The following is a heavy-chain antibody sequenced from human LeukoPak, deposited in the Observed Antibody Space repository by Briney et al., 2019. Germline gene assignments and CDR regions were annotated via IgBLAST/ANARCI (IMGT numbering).Heavy chain of an antibody. J-gene: IGHJ6*02. CDR2: IIPILGIA. V-gene: IGHV1-69*04. CDR3: AKTPGDGNKNYYYYYGMDV. CDR1: GGTFSSYA. D-gene: IGHD5-24*01. Sequence: ASVKVSCKASGGTFSSYAISWVRQAPGQGLEWMGRIIPILGIANYAQKFQGRVTITADKSTSTAYMELSSLRSEDTAVYYCAKTPGDGNKNYYYYYGMDVWGQGTTVTVSS.